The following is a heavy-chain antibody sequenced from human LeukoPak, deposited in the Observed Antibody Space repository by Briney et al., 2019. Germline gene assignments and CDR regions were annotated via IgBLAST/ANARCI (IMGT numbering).Heavy chain of an antibody. Sequence: PGGSLRLSCAASGFTFSSYAMSWVRQAPGKGLEWVSAISGSGGSTYYADSVKGRFTISRDNSKNTLYLQMNSLRAEDTAVYYCAKDRDEWEGFGDPFDYWGQGTLVTVSS. V-gene: IGHV3-23*01. J-gene: IGHJ4*02. CDR3: AKDRDEWEGFGDPFDY. D-gene: IGHD3-10*01. CDR2: ISGSGGST. CDR1: GFTFSSYA.